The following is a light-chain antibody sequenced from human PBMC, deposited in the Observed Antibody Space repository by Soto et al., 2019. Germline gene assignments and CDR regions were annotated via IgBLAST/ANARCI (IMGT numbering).Light chain of an antibody. CDR3: GTWDSRLNIVV. V-gene: IGLV1-51*01. J-gene: IGLJ2*01. CDR1: FSNIGNHL. Sequence: QSSLTQPPSVSAAPGQKVTISCSGTFSNIGNHLVSWYRQFPGTAPQLLICDNDKRPSGIPERFSGSKSGASATLGITGLQIGDEADYYCGTWDSRLNIVVFGGGTKLTVL. CDR2: DND.